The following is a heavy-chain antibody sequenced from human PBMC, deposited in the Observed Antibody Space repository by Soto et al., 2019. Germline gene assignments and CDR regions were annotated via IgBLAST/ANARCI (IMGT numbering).Heavy chain of an antibody. V-gene: IGHV3-23*01. J-gene: IGHJ5*02. Sequence: EVQLLESGGGLVQPGGSLRLSCAASGFTFKNYAMTWVRQAPGKGMEWVSSIGGSGSSAHHADSVKGRFTVSRDDSKNTLYLQMSGLRVDDTALYYCAKDAVPYNGEWDWFDLWGQGTLVTVSS. CDR2: IGGSGSSA. CDR3: AKDAVPYNGEWDWFDL. D-gene: IGHD3-10*01. CDR1: GFTFKNYA.